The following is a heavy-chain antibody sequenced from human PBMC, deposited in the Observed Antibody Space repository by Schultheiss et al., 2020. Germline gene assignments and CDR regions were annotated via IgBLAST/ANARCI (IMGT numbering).Heavy chain of an antibody. CDR2: IYYNGNT. CDR3: ARDRGVKYYYDSSGLYFDY. Sequence: SETLSLTCTVSGGSISSSSYYWDWIRQSPGKGLEWIGSIYYNGNTYYNPSLKSRVTISVDTSKNQFSLKLSSVTAADTAVYYCARDRGVKYYYDSSGLYFDYWGQGTLVTVSS. CDR1: GGSISSSSYY. V-gene: IGHV4-39*07. D-gene: IGHD3-22*01. J-gene: IGHJ4*02.